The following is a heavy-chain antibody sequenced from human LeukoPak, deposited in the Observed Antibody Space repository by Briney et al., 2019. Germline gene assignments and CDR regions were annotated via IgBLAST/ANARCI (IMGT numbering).Heavy chain of an antibody. J-gene: IGHJ6*03. CDR2: ISGSGGST. CDR1: GFTFSSYA. CDR3: AKDYYDSSGYSRHYYYYYMDV. V-gene: IGHV3-23*01. Sequence: PGGSLRLSCAASGFTFSSYAMSWVRQAPGKGLEWVSAISGSGGSTYYADSVKGRFTISRDNSKNTLYLQMNSLRAEDTAVYYCAKDYYDSSGYSRHYYYYYMDVWGKGTTVTVSS. D-gene: IGHD3-22*01.